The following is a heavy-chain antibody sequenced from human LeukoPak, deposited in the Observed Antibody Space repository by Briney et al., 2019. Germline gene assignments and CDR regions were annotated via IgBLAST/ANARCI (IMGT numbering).Heavy chain of an antibody. J-gene: IGHJ6*03. V-gene: IGHV4-59*01. CDR1: GGSISSYY. Sequence: SETLSLTCTVSGGSISSYYWSWIRQPPGKGLEWIGYIYYSGSTNYNPSLKSRVTISVDTSKNQFSLKLSSVTAADTAVYYCARNTAMEYYYMDVWGKGTTVTVSS. D-gene: IGHD5-18*01. CDR3: ARNTAMEYYYMDV. CDR2: IYYSGST.